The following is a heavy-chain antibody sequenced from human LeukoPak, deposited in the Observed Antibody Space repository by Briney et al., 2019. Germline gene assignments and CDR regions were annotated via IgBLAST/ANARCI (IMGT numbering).Heavy chain of an antibody. J-gene: IGHJ6*02. CDR3: ARDGPRSSWYRRYYYYGMDV. V-gene: IGHV3-33*01. Sequence: PGGSLRLSCAASGFTFSSYGMHWVRQAPGKGLEWVAVIWYDGSNKYYADSVKGRFTISRDNSKNTLYLQMNSLRAEDTAVYYCARDGPRSSWYRRYYYYGMDVWGQGTTATVSS. CDR2: IWYDGSNK. CDR1: GFTFSSYG. D-gene: IGHD6-13*01.